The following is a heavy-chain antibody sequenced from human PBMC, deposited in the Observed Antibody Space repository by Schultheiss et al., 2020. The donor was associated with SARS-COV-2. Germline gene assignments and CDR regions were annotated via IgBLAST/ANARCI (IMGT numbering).Heavy chain of an antibody. D-gene: IGHD5-12*01. CDR2: IYHSGST. CDR3: ARGATQHDAFDI. Sequence: SQTLSLTCAVSGYSISGNYYWGWIRQPSGKGLEWIGSIYHSGSTYYNPSLKSRVTISVDRSKNQFSLKLSSVTAADTAVYYCARGATQHDAFDIWGQGTMVTVSS. CDR1: GYSISGNYY. V-gene: IGHV4-38-2*01. J-gene: IGHJ3*02.